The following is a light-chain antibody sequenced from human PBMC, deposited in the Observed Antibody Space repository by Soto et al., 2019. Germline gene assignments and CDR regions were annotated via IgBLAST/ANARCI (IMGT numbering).Light chain of an antibody. CDR2: DAS. J-gene: IGKJ4*01. Sequence: EVVLTQSPATLSLSPGERATLSCTASQSISTYLTWYQHKPGQAPRLLIYDASRRAPGIPARFSGSGSGTDFTLTISSLEPEDFAVYYCQQRRNWPPLTFGGGTKGEIK. V-gene: IGKV3-11*01. CDR1: QSISTY. CDR3: QQRRNWPPLT.